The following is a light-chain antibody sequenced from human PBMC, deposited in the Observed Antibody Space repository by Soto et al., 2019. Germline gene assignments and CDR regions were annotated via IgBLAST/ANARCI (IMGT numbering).Light chain of an antibody. Sequence: EILLTQSPGALAVSPGEVATLSCRASRSVRDNLAWYQQKPGQAPRLLIYRASIRATGVPARFSGSGSGTEFTLTISGLQSEDVSIYFCQHYNFWPHSFGQGTKVEIK. J-gene: IGKJ2*01. CDR3: QHYNFWPHS. CDR2: RAS. CDR1: RSVRDN. V-gene: IGKV3-15*01.